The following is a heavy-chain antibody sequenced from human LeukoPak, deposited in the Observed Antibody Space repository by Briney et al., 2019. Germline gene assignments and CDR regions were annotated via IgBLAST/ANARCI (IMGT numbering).Heavy chain of an antibody. Sequence: SSETLSLTCTVSGGSISSSSSHYWAWIRQPPGKGLEWIGTMSNSGSTYYNPSLKSRVTISGDTSKNQFSLKLSSMTAADTAVFYCARGIGYCSGGSCLPGPYWGQGTLVTVSS. CDR2: MSNSGST. D-gene: IGHD2-15*01. J-gene: IGHJ4*02. CDR1: GGSISSSSSHY. CDR3: ARGIGYCSGGSCLPGPY. V-gene: IGHV4-39*01.